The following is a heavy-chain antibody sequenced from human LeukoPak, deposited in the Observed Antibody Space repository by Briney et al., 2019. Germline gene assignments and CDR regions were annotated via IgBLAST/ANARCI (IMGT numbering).Heavy chain of an antibody. D-gene: IGHD3-10*01. J-gene: IGHJ3*02. Sequence: SVKVSCKASGGTFSSYAISWVRQAPGQGLEWMGGIIPIFGTANYAQKFQGRVTITADKSTSTAYMELSSLRSEDTAVYYCARDRRITDAFDIWGQGTMVTVSS. V-gene: IGHV1-69*06. CDR2: IIPIFGTA. CDR1: GGTFSSYA. CDR3: ARDRRITDAFDI.